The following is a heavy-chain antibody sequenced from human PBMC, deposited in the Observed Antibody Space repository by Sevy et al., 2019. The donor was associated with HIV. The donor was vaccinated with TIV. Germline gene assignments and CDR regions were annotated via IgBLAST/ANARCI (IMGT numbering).Heavy chain of an antibody. D-gene: IGHD3-22*01. J-gene: IGHJ4*02. V-gene: IGHV1-24*01. CDR2: FDPEDGKR. Sequence: ASVKVSCRVSGYTLTKVSMHWVRQAPGKGLEWMGSFDPEDGKRIYAQKFQGRVTMSEDTSTDTAYMDLSSLRSDDTAVYYCAATRDYYYGNSGYFDYWGQGTLVTVSS. CDR3: AATRDYYYGNSGYFDY. CDR1: GYTLTKVS.